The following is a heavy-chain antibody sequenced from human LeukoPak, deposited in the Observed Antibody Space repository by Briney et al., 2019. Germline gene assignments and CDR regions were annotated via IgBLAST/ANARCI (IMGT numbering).Heavy chain of an antibody. CDR3: RGSYYYYGMDV. D-gene: IGHD1-26*01. J-gene: IGHJ6*02. CDR2: IIPIFGTA. Sequence: SVKVSCKASGYTFTSYGISWVRQAPGQGLEWMGGIIPIFGTANYAQKFQGRVTITADESTSTAYMELSSLRSEDTAVYYCRGSYYYYGMDVWGQGTTVTVSS. V-gene: IGHV1-69*13. CDR1: GYTFTSYG.